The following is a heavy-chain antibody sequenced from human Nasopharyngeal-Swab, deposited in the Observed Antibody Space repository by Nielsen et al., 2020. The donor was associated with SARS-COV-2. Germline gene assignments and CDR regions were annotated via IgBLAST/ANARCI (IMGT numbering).Heavy chain of an antibody. CDR2: MNPNSGNT. Sequence: ASVKVSCKASGYTFTSYDINWVRQATRQGLEWMGWMNPNSGNTGYAQKFQGRVTMTRNTSISTAYMELSSLRSEDTAVYYCARVWSSSSWYIMGYYYYGMDVWGQGTTVTVSS. CDR3: ARVWSSSSWYIMGYYYYGMDV. D-gene: IGHD6-13*01. V-gene: IGHV1-8*01. J-gene: IGHJ6*02. CDR1: GYTFTSYD.